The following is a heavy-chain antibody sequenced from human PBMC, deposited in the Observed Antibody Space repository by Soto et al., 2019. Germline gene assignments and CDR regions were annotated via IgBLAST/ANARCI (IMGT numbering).Heavy chain of an antibody. J-gene: IGHJ6*02. CDR2: LSGSGGNA. CDR1: GFTFSSYA. D-gene: IGHD1-26*01. V-gene: IGHV3-23*01. CDR3: AKDGASGSYPPYYYFGMDV. Sequence: VVSLRLSCAASGFTFSSYAMSWVRQAPGKGLEWVSTLSGSGGNAYYADSVKGRFSISRDNSKNTLRLQMNSLRADDTAVYYCAKDGASGSYPPYYYFGMDVWGQGTTVNVSS.